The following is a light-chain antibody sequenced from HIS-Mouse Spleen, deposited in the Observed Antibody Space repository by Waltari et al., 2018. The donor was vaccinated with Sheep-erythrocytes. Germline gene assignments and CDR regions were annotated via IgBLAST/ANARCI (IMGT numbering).Light chain of an antibody. J-gene: IGLJ2*01. CDR2: DVS. CDR1: SSEVGGYNY. V-gene: IGLV2-11*01. CDR3: CSYAGSYTLV. Sequence: QSALTQPRSVSGSPGQSVTISCTGTSSEVGGYNYGSWYQQHPGKAPKLMIYDVSKRPSGVPDRFSGSKSGNTASLTISGLQAEDEADYYCCSYAGSYTLVFGGGTKLTVL.